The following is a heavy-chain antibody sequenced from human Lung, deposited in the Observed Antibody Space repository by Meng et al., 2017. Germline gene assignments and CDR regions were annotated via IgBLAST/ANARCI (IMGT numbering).Heavy chain of an antibody. CDR1: GGSFSDYY. D-gene: IGHD4-11*01. CDR3: ARGPTTMAHDFDY. Sequence: VRLEEWGAGLWNATDTLSLTCVVSGGSFSDYYWSWIRQPPGKGLEWIGEINHSGSTNYNPSLESRATISVDTSQNNLSLKLSSVTAADSAVYYCARGPTTMAHDFDYWGQGTLVTVSS. J-gene: IGHJ4*02. V-gene: IGHV4-34*01. CDR2: INHSGST.